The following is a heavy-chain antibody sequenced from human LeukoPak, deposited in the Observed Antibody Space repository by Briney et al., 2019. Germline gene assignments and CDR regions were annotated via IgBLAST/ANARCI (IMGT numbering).Heavy chain of an antibody. Sequence: PGGSLRLSCAASGFTFSNHYMSWVRQAPGKGLEWVSYISSSGSTTYYADSVKGRITVSRDNAKNSLYLQMNSLRAEDTAVYYCASTASPSSSWPNWGQGTLVTVSS. CDR1: GFTFSNHY. CDR3: ASTASPSSSWPN. J-gene: IGHJ4*02. CDR2: ISSSGSTT. V-gene: IGHV3-11*01. D-gene: IGHD6-13*01.